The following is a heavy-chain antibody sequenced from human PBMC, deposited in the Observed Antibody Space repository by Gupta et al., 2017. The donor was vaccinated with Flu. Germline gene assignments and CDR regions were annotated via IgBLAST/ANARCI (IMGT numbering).Heavy chain of an antibody. J-gene: IGHJ6*03. CDR2: IGSKKNSQAT. CDR3: TRVAGETAVSNLFYMDV. D-gene: IGHD6-19*01. Sequence: HWVRGSGGKGVGWVGEIGSKKNSQATTNGESMNGRFTISKVDSQLTTYMEMNSVKTEGAAVYYCTRVAGETAVSNLFYMDVWGKGTTVTVSS. V-gene: IGHV3-73*01.